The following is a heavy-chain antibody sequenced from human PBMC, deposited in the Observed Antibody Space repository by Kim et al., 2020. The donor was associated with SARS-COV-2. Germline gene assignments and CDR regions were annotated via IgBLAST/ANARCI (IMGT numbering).Heavy chain of an antibody. J-gene: IGHJ2*01. V-gene: IGHV3-43*02. D-gene: IGHD7-27*01. Sequence: GGSLRLSCEASGFVFDDYSMHWLRQAPGKSPEWVSMIIADGTTTYSADSVRGRFTISRDNSKNLLFLEMNSLKTEDSALYYCAKMGTYVSSFELWGRGTRVSVSS. CDR3: AKMGTYVSSFEL. CDR2: IIADGTTT. CDR1: GFVFDDYS.